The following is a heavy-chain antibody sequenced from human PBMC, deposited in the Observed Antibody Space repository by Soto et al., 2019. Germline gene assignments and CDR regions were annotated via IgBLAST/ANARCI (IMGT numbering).Heavy chain of an antibody. D-gene: IGHD1-26*01. Sequence: SETLSLTCTVSGGSISSSSYYWGWIRQPPGKGLEWIGSIFYSGSTYYNPSLKSRVTISVDTSKNQFSLKLSSVTAADTAVYYCARRYGGNLDYWGQGTLVTVSS. CDR2: IFYSGST. CDR1: GGSISSSSYY. V-gene: IGHV4-39*01. CDR3: ARRYGGNLDY. J-gene: IGHJ4*02.